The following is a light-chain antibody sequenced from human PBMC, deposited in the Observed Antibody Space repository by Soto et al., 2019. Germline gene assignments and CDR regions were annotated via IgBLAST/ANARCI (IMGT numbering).Light chain of an antibody. CDR2: DVS. Sequence: QSVLTQSRSVSGSPGQSVTISCTGTSSDVGGYNLVSWYQQHPGKAPKLMIYDVSKRPSGVPDRFSGSKSGNTASLTISGLQAEDEADYYCYSYAGSYTFYVFGTGTKLTVL. J-gene: IGLJ1*01. V-gene: IGLV2-11*01. CDR3: YSYAGSYTFYV. CDR1: SSDVGGYNL.